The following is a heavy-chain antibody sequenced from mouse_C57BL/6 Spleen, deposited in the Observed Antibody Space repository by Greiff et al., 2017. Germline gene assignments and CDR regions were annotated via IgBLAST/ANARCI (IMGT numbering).Heavy chain of an antibody. CDR1: GYTFTSYW. CDR2: IDPSDSYT. Sequence: VQLQQPGAELVKPGASVKLSCKASGYTFTSYWMQWVKQRPGQGLEWIGEIDPSDSYTNYNQKFKGKATLTVDTSSSTAYMQLSSLTSEDSAVYYCARSGDGYPSDYWGQGTTLTVSS. J-gene: IGHJ2*01. V-gene: IGHV1-50*01. CDR3: ARSGDGYPSDY. D-gene: IGHD2-3*01.